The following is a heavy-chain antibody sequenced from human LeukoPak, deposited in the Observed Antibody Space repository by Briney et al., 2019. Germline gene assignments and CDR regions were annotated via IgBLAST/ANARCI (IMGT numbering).Heavy chain of an antibody. J-gene: IGHJ4*02. CDR2: IYNSGST. Sequence: SETLSLTCAVSAYSISSSNWWGWIRQPPEKGLEWIGYIYNSGSTSYNPSLKSRVTISVDTSKNQFSLKLSSVTAADTAVYYCARARELFYFDYWGQGTLVTVSS. D-gene: IGHD3-10*01. CDR1: AYSISSSNW. V-gene: IGHV4-28*01. CDR3: ARARELFYFDY.